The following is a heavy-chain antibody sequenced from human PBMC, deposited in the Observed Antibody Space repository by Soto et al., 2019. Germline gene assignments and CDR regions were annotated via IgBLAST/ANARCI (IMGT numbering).Heavy chain of an antibody. Sequence: WSLRLSCAASGFTFSSYGMHWVRQAPGKGLEWVAVISYDGSNKYYADSVKGRFTISRDNSKNTLYLQMNSLRAEDTAVYYCAKGYSSGLDYWGQGTLVTVSS. V-gene: IGHV3-30*18. CDR1: GFTFSSYG. J-gene: IGHJ4*02. CDR3: AKGYSSGLDY. D-gene: IGHD6-19*01. CDR2: ISYDGSNK.